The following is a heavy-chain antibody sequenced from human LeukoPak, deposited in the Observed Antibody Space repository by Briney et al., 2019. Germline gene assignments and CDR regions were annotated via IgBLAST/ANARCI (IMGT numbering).Heavy chain of an antibody. D-gene: IGHD3-10*01. Sequence: SVKVSCKASGYTFTSYGISWVRRAPGQGLEWMGGIIPVFGTSNYAQKFQGRVTITADKSASTAYMELSSLRSEDTAVYYCARPRFPYYRLSGADYYYMDVWGKGTTVTVSS. J-gene: IGHJ6*03. CDR2: IIPVFGTS. CDR1: GYTFTSYG. CDR3: ARPRFPYYRLSGADYYYMDV. V-gene: IGHV1-69*06.